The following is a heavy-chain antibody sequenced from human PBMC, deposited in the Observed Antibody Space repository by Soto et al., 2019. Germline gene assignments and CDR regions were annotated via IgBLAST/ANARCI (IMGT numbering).Heavy chain of an antibody. CDR1: GASISGFY. J-gene: IGHJ5*02. CDR3: VRDGTKTLRDWFDP. CDR2: IYATGTT. D-gene: IGHD1-1*01. V-gene: IGHV4-4*07. Sequence: SETLSLTFTVSGASISGFYWSWIRKSAGKGLEWIGRIYATGTTDYNPSLKSRVMMSVDTSKKQFSLKLRSVTAADTAVYYCVRDGTKTLRDWFDPWGQGISVTVSS.